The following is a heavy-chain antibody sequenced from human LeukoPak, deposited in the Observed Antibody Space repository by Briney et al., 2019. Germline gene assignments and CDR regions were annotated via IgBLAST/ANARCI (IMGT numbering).Heavy chain of an antibody. D-gene: IGHD3-22*01. V-gene: IGHV4-34*01. J-gene: IGHJ4*02. Sequence: SETLFLTCAVYGGSFSGYYWSWIRQPPGKGLEWIGEINHTGTINYNPSLNSRVTISADTSKNQFSLRLSSVTAADTAVYYCARHVHVSMIVVILSDYFDYWGRGTLVSVSS. CDR1: GGSFSGYY. CDR3: ARHVHVSMIVVILSDYFDY. CDR2: INHTGTI.